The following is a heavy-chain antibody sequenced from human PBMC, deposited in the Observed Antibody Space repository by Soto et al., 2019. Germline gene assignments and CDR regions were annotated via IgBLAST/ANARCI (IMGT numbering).Heavy chain of an antibody. CDR3: ARDHPTYYYDSSGYYIDY. V-gene: IGHV3-23*01. J-gene: IGHJ4*02. Sequence: GGSLRLSCAASGFTFSSYAMSWVRQAPGKGLEWVSAISGSGGSTYYADSVKGRFTISRDNSKNTLYLQMNSLRAEDTAVYYCARDHPTYYYDSSGYYIDYWGQGSLVIVSS. CDR2: ISGSGGST. D-gene: IGHD3-22*01. CDR1: GFTFSSYA.